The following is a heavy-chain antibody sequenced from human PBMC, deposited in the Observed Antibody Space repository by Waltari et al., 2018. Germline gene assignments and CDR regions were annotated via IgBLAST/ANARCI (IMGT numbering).Heavy chain of an antibody. D-gene: IGHD4-17*01. V-gene: IGHV4-38-2*02. CDR2: IYHSGST. Sequence: QVQLQESGPGLVKPSETLSLTCAVSGYSISSGYYWGWIRQPPGKGLEWIGSIYHSGSTYYNPSLKSRVTISVDTSKNQFSLKLSSVTAADTAVYYWAREDYGGNRWFDPWGQGTLVTVSS. J-gene: IGHJ5*02. CDR3: AREDYGGNRWFDP. CDR1: GYSISSGYY.